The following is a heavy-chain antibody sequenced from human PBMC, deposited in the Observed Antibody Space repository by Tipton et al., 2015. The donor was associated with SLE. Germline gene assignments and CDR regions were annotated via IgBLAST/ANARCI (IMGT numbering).Heavy chain of an antibody. J-gene: IGHJ4*02. Sequence: SLRLSCVASGFTFSSYVMSWVRQAPGKGLEWVSGIIGSGASTFYADSVKGRFTISRDNSKNTLYLQMNSLRADDTAVYYCAKRVGEVTGHWGQGTLVTVSS. V-gene: IGHV3-23*01. CDR1: GFTFSSYV. D-gene: IGHD7-27*01. CDR2: IIGSGAST. CDR3: AKRVGEVTGH.